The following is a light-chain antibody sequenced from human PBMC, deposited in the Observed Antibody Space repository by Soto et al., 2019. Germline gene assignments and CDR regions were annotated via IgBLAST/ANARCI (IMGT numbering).Light chain of an antibody. J-gene: IGLJ1*01. CDR3: ISYAGSNNLF. V-gene: IGLV2-14*01. CDR1: SSDIGSYNY. CDR2: EVR. Sequence: QSVLTQPASVSGSPGQSITISCTGTSSDIGSYNYVAWYQQFPGKTPKLIIYEVRNRPSGVSFRFSGSKSGNTASLTISGLQAEDEADYYCISYAGSNNLFFGAGTKVTVL.